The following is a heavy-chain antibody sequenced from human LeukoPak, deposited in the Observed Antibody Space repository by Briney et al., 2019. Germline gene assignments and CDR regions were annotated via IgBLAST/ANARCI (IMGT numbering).Heavy chain of an antibody. V-gene: IGHV4-34*01. Sequence: SETLSLTCAVYGGSFSGYYWSWIRQPPGKGLEWNGEINHSGSTNYNPSLKSRVTISVDTSKNQFSLKLSSVTAADTAVYYCAREKAYSNYGIDYWGQGTLVTVSS. J-gene: IGHJ4*02. CDR2: INHSGST. CDR3: AREKAYSNYGIDY. D-gene: IGHD4-11*01. CDR1: GGSFSGYY.